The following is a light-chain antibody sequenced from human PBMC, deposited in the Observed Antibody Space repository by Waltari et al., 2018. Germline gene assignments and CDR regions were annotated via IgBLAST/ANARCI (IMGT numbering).Light chain of an antibody. CDR3: QQYSSFST. Sequence: DIQMTQSPSTLSASVGARVPISCRASQSVCTWLAWYQEKPGNAPKLLIDMASSLESGVPSRFSGSGAETEFTLTISSLQPDDFATYSCQQYSSFSTFGQGTKVDI. CDR2: MAS. V-gene: IGKV1-5*03. J-gene: IGKJ2*01. CDR1: QSVCTW.